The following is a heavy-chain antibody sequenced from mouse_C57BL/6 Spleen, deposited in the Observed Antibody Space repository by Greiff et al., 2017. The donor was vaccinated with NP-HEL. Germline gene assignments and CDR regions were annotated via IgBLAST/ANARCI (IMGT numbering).Heavy chain of an antibody. CDR2: IDPSDSYT. CDR3: ARLRASSFDY. D-gene: IGHD3-3*01. V-gene: IGHV1-50*01. J-gene: IGHJ2*01. CDR1: GYTFTSYW. Sequence: QVQLQQPGAELVKPGASVKLSCKASGYTFTSYWMQWVNQRPGQGLEWIGEIDPSDSYTNYNQKFKGKATLTVDTSSSTAYMQLSSLTSEDSAVYYCARLRASSFDYWGQGTTLTVSS.